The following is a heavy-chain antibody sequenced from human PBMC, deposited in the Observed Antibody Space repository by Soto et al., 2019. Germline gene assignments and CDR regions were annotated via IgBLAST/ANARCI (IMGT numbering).Heavy chain of an antibody. Sequence: GASVKVSCKASGYTFTSYGISWVRQAPGQGLEWMGWISAYNGNTSYAQKLQGRVTMTTDTSTSTAYMELRSLRSDDTAVYYCARELNSSGWRDAFDIWGQGTMVTVSS. J-gene: IGHJ3*02. V-gene: IGHV1-18*01. D-gene: IGHD6-19*01. CDR1: GYTFTSYG. CDR3: ARELNSSGWRDAFDI. CDR2: ISAYNGNT.